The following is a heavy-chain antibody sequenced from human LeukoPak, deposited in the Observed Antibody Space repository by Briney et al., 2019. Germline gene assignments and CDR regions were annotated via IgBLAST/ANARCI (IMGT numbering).Heavy chain of an antibody. CDR3: ARGLGIIDY. CDR1: GDSISSSNYY. J-gene: IGHJ4*02. D-gene: IGHD3-16*01. V-gene: IGHV4-39*07. CDR2: IHYSGST. Sequence: AETLSLTCTVSGDSISSSNYYWGWIRQPPGKGLEWIGNIHYSGSTYYNPSLKSRVTISVDTSKNQFSLKLSSVTAADTAVYYCARGLGIIDYWGQGTLVTVSS.